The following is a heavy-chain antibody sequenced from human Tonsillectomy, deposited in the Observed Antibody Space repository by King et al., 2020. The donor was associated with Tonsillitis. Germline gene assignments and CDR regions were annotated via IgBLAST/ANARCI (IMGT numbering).Heavy chain of an antibody. CDR3: ARLADYKEYDILTGYYPIYAFDI. J-gene: IGHJ3*02. CDR1: GGSISSSSYY. D-gene: IGHD3-9*01. V-gene: IGHV4-39*01. CDR2: IYYSGST. Sequence: QLQESGPGLVKPSETLSLTCTVSGGSISSSSYYWGWIRQPPGKGLEWIGSIYYSGSTSYNPSLKSRVTISVDTSKNQFSLKLSSVTAADTAVYYWARLADYKEYDILTGYYPIYAFDIWGQGTMVTVSS.